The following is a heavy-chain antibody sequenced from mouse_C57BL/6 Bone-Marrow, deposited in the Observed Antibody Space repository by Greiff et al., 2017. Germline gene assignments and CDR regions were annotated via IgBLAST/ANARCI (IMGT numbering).Heavy chain of an antibody. CDR1: GYTFTSYG. J-gene: IGHJ3*01. V-gene: IGHV1-81*01. D-gene: IGHD2-1*01. CDR2: IYPRSGNT. CDR3: ASSLPPAWFAY. Sequence: QVQLQQSGAELARPGASVKLSCKASGYTFTSYGISWVKQRTGQGLEWIGEIYPRSGNTYYNEKLKGKATLTVDKSSSTAYMELRSLTSEDSAVYFCASSLPPAWFAYWGQGTLVTVSA.